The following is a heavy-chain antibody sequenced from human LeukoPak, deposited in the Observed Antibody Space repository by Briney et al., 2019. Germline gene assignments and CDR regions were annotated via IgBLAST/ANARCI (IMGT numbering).Heavy chain of an antibody. D-gene: IGHD5-12*01. Sequence: WGSLRLSCAASGFTLNKYAMNWVRQAPGKGLEWVSVLIGSSGSTDYADSVKGRFTISRDTSKNTLYLEMDSLRAEDTAIYYCVKGAYDYIEIAYFDYWGQGTRVTVSS. V-gene: IGHV3-23*01. J-gene: IGHJ4*02. CDR1: GFTLNKYA. CDR2: LIGSSGST. CDR3: VKGAYDYIEIAYFDY.